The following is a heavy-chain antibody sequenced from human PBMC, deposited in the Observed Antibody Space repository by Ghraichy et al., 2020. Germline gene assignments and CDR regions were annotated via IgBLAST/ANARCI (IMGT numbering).Heavy chain of an antibody. CDR1: GFTFSTFR. J-gene: IGHJ4*02. Sequence: GGSLRLSCTTSGFTFSTFRMRWVRQAPGKGLEWVANIKEDGSEKYYVDSVKGRFTISRDNGKNSVFLQMSSLRADDTAVYYCARDITLNWGQGALVTVSS. CDR2: IKEDGSEK. V-gene: IGHV3-7*03. D-gene: IGHD3-16*01. CDR3: ARDITLN.